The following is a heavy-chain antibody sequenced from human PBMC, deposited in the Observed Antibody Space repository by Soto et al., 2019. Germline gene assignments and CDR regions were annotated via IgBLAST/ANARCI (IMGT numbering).Heavy chain of an antibody. Sequence: ASVKVSCRASGYTFTSYDINWVRQATGQGLEWMGWMNPNSGNTGYAQKFQGRVTMTRNTSISTAYMELSSLRSEDTAVYYCARDPYCSGRSCYAYWGQGTLVTVSS. J-gene: IGHJ4*02. CDR2: MNPNSGNT. D-gene: IGHD2-15*01. CDR1: GYTFTSYD. V-gene: IGHV1-8*01. CDR3: ARDPYCSGRSCYAY.